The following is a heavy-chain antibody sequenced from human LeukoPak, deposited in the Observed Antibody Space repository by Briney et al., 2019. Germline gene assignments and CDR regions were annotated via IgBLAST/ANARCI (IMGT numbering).Heavy chain of an antibody. Sequence: PGGSLRLSCAASGFSFSAYWMTWVRQAPGTGLEWVANINPAGTETYYVDPVKGRFTISRDNAKNLLYLQVNSLRAEDTAVYYCARFGYVAAVDLWGQGTLVTVSS. CDR2: INPAGTET. V-gene: IGHV3-7*01. CDR1: GFSFSAYW. D-gene: IGHD2-15*01. J-gene: IGHJ4*02. CDR3: ARFGYVAAVDL.